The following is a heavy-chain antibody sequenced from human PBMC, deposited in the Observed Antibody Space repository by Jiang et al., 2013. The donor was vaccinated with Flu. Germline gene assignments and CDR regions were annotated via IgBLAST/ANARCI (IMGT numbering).Heavy chain of an antibody. V-gene: IGHV5-10-1*01. CDR3: ARLGYSSSFAFDI. D-gene: IGHD6-6*01. CDR2: IDPSDSYT. J-gene: IGHJ3*02. Sequence: GRIDPSDSYTNYSPSFQGHVTISADKSISTAYLQWSSLKASDTAMYYCARLGYSSSFAFDIWGQGTMVTVSS.